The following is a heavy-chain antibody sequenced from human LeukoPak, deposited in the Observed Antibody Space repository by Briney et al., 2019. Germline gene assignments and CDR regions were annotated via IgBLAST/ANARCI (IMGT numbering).Heavy chain of an antibody. CDR1: GYTFTGYY. V-gene: IGHV1-2*06. Sequence: GASVKVSCKASGYTFTGYYMHWVRQAPGQGLEWMGRINPNSGGTNYAQKFQGRVTMTRDTSISTAYMELSRLRSDDTAVYYCARVLAAGSSYYYGMDVWGQGTTVTVSS. CDR3: ARVLAAGSSYYYGMDV. J-gene: IGHJ6*02. CDR2: INPNSGGT. D-gene: IGHD6-13*01.